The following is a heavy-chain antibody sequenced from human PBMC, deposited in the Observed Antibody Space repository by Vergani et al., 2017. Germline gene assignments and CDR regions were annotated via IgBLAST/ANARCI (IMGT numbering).Heavy chain of an antibody. CDR1: GGSFSGYY. V-gene: IGHV4-34*01. Sequence: QVQLQQWGAGLLKPSETLSLTCAVYGGSFSGYYWSWIRQPPGKGLEWIGEINHSGSTNYNPSLKSRVPISVDTSKNQFSLKLSAVTAADTAVYYCARVARFYDFWSGYEDYWGQGTLVTVSS. CDR2: INHSGST. D-gene: IGHD3-3*01. CDR3: ARVARFYDFWSGYEDY. J-gene: IGHJ4*02.